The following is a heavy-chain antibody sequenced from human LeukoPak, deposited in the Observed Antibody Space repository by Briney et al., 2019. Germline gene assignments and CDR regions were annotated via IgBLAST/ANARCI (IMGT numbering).Heavy chain of an antibody. D-gene: IGHD3-22*01. CDR2: INPNSGGT. CDR3: ARDAYYYDSSGYYPADY. J-gene: IGHJ4*02. V-gene: IGHV1-2*02. Sequence: GASVKVSCKASGYTFTGYYMHWVRQAPGQGLEWMGWINPNSGGTNYAQKFQGRVTMTRDTSISTAYMELSGLRSDDTAVYYCARDAYYYDSSGYYPADYWGQGTLVTVSS. CDR1: GYTFTGYY.